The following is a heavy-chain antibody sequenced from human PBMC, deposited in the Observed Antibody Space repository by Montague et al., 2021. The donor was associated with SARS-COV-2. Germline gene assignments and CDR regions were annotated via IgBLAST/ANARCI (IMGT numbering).Heavy chain of an antibody. V-gene: IGHV4-39*01. D-gene: IGHD4-17*01. J-gene: IGHJ3*02. CDR1: GDSISYRSYY. CDR2: VSYSGST. Sequence: SETLSLTCTVSGDSISYRSYYWGWIRQPPGKGLEWIGTVSYSGSTYYNASLKSRVTIYVDTSKNQFSLKLTSVTAADTAIYYCARLYGDYSDNAFTIWGQGTMVIVSS. CDR3: ARLYGDYSDNAFTI.